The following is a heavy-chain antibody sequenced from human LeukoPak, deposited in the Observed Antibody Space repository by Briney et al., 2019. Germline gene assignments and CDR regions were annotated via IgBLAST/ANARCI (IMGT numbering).Heavy chain of an antibody. V-gene: IGHV3-9*01. CDR2: ISWNSGSI. CDR1: GFTFDDYA. D-gene: IGHD4-17*01. J-gene: IGHJ5*02. CDR3: AKSRMTTVTHGWFDP. Sequence: GRSLRLSCAASGFTFDDYAMHWVWQAPGKGLEWVSGISWNSGSIGYADSVKGRFTISRDNAKNSLYLQMNSLRAEDTALYYCAKSRMTTVTHGWFDPWGQGTLVTVSS.